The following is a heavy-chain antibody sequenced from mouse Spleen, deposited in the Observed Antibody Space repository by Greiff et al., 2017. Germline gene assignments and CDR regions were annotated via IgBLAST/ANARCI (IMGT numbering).Heavy chain of an antibody. CDR2: IWTGGGT. Sequence: VQLQQSGPGLVAPSQSLSITCTVSGFSLTSYDISWIRQPPGKGLEWLGVIWTGGGTNYNSAFMSRLSISKDNSKSQVFLKMNSLQTDDTAIYYCVRDNGFYYAMDYWGQGTSVTVSS. CDR1: GFSLTSYD. J-gene: IGHJ4*01. V-gene: IGHV2-9-2*01. D-gene: IGHD2-2*01. CDR3: VRDNGFYYAMDY.